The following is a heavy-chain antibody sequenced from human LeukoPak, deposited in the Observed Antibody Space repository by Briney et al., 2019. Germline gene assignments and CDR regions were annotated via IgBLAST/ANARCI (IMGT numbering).Heavy chain of an antibody. V-gene: IGHV3-20*04. D-gene: IGHD6-19*01. CDR2: INWNGGST. CDR3: ARAWGSGWPYYYYMDV. Sequence: GGSLRLSCAASGFTFDDYGMSWVRQAPGKGLEWVSGINWNGGSTGYADSVKGRFTISRDNAKNSLYLQMNSLRAEDTALYYCARAWGSGWPYYYYMDVWGKGTTVTVSS. CDR1: GFTFDDYG. J-gene: IGHJ6*03.